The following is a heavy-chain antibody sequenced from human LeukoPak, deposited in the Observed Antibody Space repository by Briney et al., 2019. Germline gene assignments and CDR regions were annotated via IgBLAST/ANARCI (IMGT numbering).Heavy chain of an antibody. D-gene: IGHD5-18*01. CDR3: ARLIQLVDY. CDR2: ISSSSGTI. Sequence: PGGSLRLSCAASGFTFSRYNMNWVRQAPGKGLEWVSYISSSSGTIYYADSVKGRFTISRDNAKNSLYLQMNSLRAEDTAVYYCARLIQLVDYWGQGTLVTVSS. V-gene: IGHV3-48*01. J-gene: IGHJ4*02. CDR1: GFTFSRYN.